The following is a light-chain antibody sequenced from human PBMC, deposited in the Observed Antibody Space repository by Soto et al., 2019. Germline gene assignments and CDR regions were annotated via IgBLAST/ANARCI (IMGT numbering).Light chain of an antibody. V-gene: IGLV2-8*01. J-gene: IGLJ1*01. Sequence: QSALAQPPSASGSPGQSVTISCTGTKXDIGVYDFVSWYQHHPGKAPRLIIYEVVQRPSGVPDRFSGSKSGNTASLTVSGLQAADEGDYFCKSYAGSNTYVFGSGTKV. CDR2: EVV. CDR3: KSYAGSNTYV. CDR1: KXDIGVYDF.